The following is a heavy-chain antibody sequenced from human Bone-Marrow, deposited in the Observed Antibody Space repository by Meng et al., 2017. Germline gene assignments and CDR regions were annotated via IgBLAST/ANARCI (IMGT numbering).Heavy chain of an antibody. Sequence: SVKVSCKASGCTFSSYSISWVRQAPGQGLEWMGGIIPIFGTANYAQKFQGRVTITADKSTSTAYMELSSMRSEDTAVYYCARAGHIVVVTAHHPGASWYFDLWGRGTLVTVSS. CDR2: IIPIFGTA. CDR1: GCTFSSYS. D-gene: IGHD2-21*02. J-gene: IGHJ2*01. V-gene: IGHV1-69*06. CDR3: ARAGHIVVVTAHHPGASWYFDL.